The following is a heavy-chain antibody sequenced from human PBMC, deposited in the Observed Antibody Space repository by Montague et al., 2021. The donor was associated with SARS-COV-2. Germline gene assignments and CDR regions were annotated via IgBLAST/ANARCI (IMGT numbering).Heavy chain of an antibody. CDR1: GFTLSSYA. J-gene: IGHJ4*02. CDR3: AKGFTSWPRGLFDY. Sequence: SLRLSCAASGFTLSSYAMNWVRQAPGKGLEWVSSISGSDDTTYYADSVKGRFTISRDSSENTLYLQMNSLRVGETAVYYCAKGFTSWPRGLFDYWGQGSLVTVSS. V-gene: IGHV3-23*01. CDR2: ISGSDDTT. D-gene: IGHD2-2*01.